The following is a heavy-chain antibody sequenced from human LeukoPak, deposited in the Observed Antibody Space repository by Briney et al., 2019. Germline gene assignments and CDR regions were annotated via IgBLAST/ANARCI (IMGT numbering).Heavy chain of an antibody. V-gene: IGHV4-59*01. CDR1: GGSSSSSY. Sequence: SETLSLTCTVSGGSSSSSYWSWIRQPPGKGLEWIGYIYSSGSTNYNPSLQSRVTISVDTSKNQFSLKLGSVTAADTAVYYCARAPPRTGAPFDYWGQGTLVTVSS. D-gene: IGHD3/OR15-3a*01. CDR2: IYSSGST. J-gene: IGHJ4*02. CDR3: ARAPPRTGAPFDY.